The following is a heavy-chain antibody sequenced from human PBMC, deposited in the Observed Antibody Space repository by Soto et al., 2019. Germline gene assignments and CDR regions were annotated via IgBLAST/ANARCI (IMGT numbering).Heavy chain of an antibody. D-gene: IGHD3-10*01. CDR2: IYPSGST. Sequence: QVHLQESGPGLVQPSGTLSLTCAVSSDSISSNNWWSWVRQPPGKGLEWIGEIYPSGSTNYSPSLKSRVTLSLDKSENQFSLKLSSVTAADTAVYYCARGTTLGSGRSSYYFDFWGQGTLVTVSS. V-gene: IGHV4-4*02. CDR1: SDSISSNNW. CDR3: ARGTTLGSGRSSYYFDF. J-gene: IGHJ4*02.